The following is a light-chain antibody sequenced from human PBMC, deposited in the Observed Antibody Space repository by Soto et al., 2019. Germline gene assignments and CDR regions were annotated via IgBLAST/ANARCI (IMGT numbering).Light chain of an antibody. V-gene: IGKV1-39*01. J-gene: IGKJ3*01. Sequence: DIQMTQSPSSLSASVGDRVTITCRASQSISSYLNWYQQKPGKAPKLLIYAASSLQSGVPSRFSGSGSGTDFTLTIISLQPEDFATYYCQQSYSTPGGFTFGPGTKVDIK. CDR3: QQSYSTPGGFT. CDR1: QSISSY. CDR2: AAS.